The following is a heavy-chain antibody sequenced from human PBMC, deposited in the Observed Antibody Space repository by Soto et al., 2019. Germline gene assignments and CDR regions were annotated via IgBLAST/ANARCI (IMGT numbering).Heavy chain of an antibody. J-gene: IGHJ4*02. CDR1: GFTFSSYA. D-gene: IGHD1-1*01. V-gene: IGHV3-30*04. Sequence: QVQLVESGGGVVQPGRSLRLSCAASGFTFSSYAMHWVRQAPGKGLEWVAVIAYDGRNKYYADSVEGRFTNSRDNSKNTLYLQMNSLRIEDTAVYYCARELERVFDYWGQGTLVTVSS. CDR2: IAYDGRNK. CDR3: ARELERVFDY.